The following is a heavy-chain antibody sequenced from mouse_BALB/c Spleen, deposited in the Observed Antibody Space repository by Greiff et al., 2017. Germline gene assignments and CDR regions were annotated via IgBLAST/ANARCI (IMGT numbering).Heavy chain of an antibody. CDR1: GFTFSDYY. CDR3: ARPYGNYVLFAY. J-gene: IGHJ3*01. CDR2: ISDGGSYT. D-gene: IGHD2-1*01. Sequence: EVKLMESGGGLVKPGGSLKLSCAASGFTFSDYYMYWVRQTPEKRLEWVATISDGGSYTYYPDSVKGRFTISRDNAKNNLYLQMSSLKSEDTAMYYCARPYGNYVLFAYWGQGTLVTVSA. V-gene: IGHV5-4*02.